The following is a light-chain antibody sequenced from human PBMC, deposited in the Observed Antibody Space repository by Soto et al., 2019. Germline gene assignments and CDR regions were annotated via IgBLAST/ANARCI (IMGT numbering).Light chain of an antibody. J-gene: IGLJ3*02. CDR2: EVS. CDR1: SSDVGSYNL. V-gene: IGLV2-14*02. CDR3: SSYTSTSTWV. Sequence: QSALTQPASVSGSPGQSITISCTGTSSDVGSYNLVSWYQQYPAKAPKLMIYEVSNRPSGVSNRFSGSKSGNTASLTISGLQAEDEADYYCSSYTSTSTWVFGGGTKVTVL.